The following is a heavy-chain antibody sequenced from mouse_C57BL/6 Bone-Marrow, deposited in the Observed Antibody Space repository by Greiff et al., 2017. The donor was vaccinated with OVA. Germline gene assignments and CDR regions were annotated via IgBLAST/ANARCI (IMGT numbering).Heavy chain of an antibody. CDR3: ARDLHWYFDV. V-gene: IGHV1-69*01. CDR2: IDPSDSYT. J-gene: IGHJ1*03. CDR1: GYTFTSYW. Sequence: VQWVESGAELVMPGASVKLSCKASGYTFTSYWMHWVKQRPGQGLEWIGEIDPSDSYTNYNQKFKGKFTLTVDKSSSTAYMQLSSLTSEDSAVYYCARDLHWYFDVWGTGTTVTVSS.